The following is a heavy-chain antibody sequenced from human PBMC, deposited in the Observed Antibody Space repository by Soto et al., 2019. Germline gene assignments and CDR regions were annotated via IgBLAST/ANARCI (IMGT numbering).Heavy chain of an antibody. V-gene: IGHV3-64*01. D-gene: IGHD3-3*01. CDR2: ISSNGGST. CDR1: GFIFSDYA. J-gene: IGHJ4*02. Sequence: VQLVESGGGLVQPGGSLRLSCAASGFIFSDYAMHWVRQAPGKGLEYVSAISSNGGSTYYANSVKGRFTISRDNSKNTLYLQMGSLRAEDMAVYYCAREYDFWSGYYLDYWGQGTLVTVSS. CDR3: AREYDFWSGYYLDY.